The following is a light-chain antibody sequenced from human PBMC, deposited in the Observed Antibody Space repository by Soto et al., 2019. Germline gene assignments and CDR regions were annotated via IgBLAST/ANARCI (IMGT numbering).Light chain of an antibody. CDR1: QSIRSNY. CDR3: QQYGSSPWT. CDR2: AAS. Sequence: EIVLTQSPGTLSSSPGERGTLSCRASQSIRSNYLAWYQQKPGQAPRLLIYAASSRATGIPDRFSGSGSGTDFTLTISRLEPEDFAVYYCQQYGSSPWTFGQGTKVEIK. J-gene: IGKJ1*01. V-gene: IGKV3-20*01.